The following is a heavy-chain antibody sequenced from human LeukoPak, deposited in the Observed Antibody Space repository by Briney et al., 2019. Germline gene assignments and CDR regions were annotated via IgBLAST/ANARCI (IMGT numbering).Heavy chain of an antibody. Sequence: GESLKISCKGSGSIFSNYWIGWVRQMPGKGLEWMGIISPVDSDIRYSPSFQGQVTISADTSISTAYLQWGSLKASDSAMYYCARTRYDLPFDPWGQGTLVTVSS. CDR2: ISPVDSDI. V-gene: IGHV5-51*01. D-gene: IGHD3/OR15-3a*01. CDR3: ARTRYDLPFDP. J-gene: IGHJ5*02. CDR1: GSIFSNYW.